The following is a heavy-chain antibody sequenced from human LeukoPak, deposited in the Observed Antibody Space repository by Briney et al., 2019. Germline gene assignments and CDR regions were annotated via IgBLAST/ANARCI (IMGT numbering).Heavy chain of an antibody. Sequence: SETLSLTCAVHGGSFSGYYWSWIRQPPGQGLEWIGEVNHSGTARYNPSLESRVTISVDTSKSQSSLNVYFVTAADTAVYYCASLNPFSGRRNDFDIWGQGAMVTVSS. CDR3: ASLNPFSGRRNDFDI. J-gene: IGHJ3*02. D-gene: IGHD1-26*01. CDR2: VNHSGTA. CDR1: GGSFSGYY. V-gene: IGHV4-34*01.